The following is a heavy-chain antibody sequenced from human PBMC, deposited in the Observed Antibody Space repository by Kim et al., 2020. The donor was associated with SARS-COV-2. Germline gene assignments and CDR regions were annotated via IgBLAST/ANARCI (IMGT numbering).Heavy chain of an antibody. Sequence: GSLRLSCAASGFTFSSYAMHWVRQAPGKGLEWVAVISYDGSNKYYADSVKGRFTISRDNSKNTLYLQMNSLRAEDTAVYYCARDFPGPTVAGSFDYWGQGTLVTVSS. CDR1: GFTFSSYA. CDR3: ARDFPGPTVAGSFDY. J-gene: IGHJ4*02. CDR2: ISYDGSNK. V-gene: IGHV3-30*04. D-gene: IGHD6-19*01.